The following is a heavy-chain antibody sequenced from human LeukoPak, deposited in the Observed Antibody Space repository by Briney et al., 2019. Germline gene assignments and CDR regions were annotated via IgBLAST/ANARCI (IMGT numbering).Heavy chain of an antibody. J-gene: IGHJ4*02. Sequence: ASVKVSCKASGYTFTDYYMHWVRQAPGQGVEWMGWINPNSGGTNFAQKFQGRVAMTRDTSISTAYLELGSLRSDDTAVYFCARARWQLVPYCDSWGQGTLVTVSS. CDR1: GYTFTDYY. CDR2: INPNSGGT. V-gene: IGHV1-2*02. CDR3: ARARWQLVPYCDS. D-gene: IGHD6-6*01.